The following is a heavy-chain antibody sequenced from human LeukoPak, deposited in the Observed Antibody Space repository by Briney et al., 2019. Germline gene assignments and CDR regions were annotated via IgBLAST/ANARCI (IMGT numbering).Heavy chain of an antibody. D-gene: IGHD3-3*01. V-gene: IGHV1-2*02. CDR2: ISPNSGGT. CDR1: GYTFTSYY. J-gene: IGHJ4*02. CDR3: ARSGVFYDFWSGLPGDY. Sequence: ASVKVSCKASGYTFTSYYMHWVRQAPGQGLEWMGWISPNSGGTNYAQKFQGRVTMTRDTSISTAYMELSRLRSDDTAVYYCARSGVFYDFWSGLPGDYWGQGTLVTVSS.